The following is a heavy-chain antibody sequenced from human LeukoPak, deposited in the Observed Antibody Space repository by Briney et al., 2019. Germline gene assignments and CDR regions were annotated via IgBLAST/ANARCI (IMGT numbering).Heavy chain of an antibody. CDR1: GFTFSSYG. Sequence: PGGSLRLSCAASGFTFSSYGMHWVRQAPGKGLEWVAVIWYDGSNKYYADYVKGRFTITRDNSKNTLYLQMNSLSAEDTAVYYCARDRGRFKYYYDSSGYYLDYWGQGTLVTVSS. CDR2: IWYDGSNK. J-gene: IGHJ4*02. CDR3: ARDRGRFKYYYDSSGYYLDY. V-gene: IGHV3-33*01. D-gene: IGHD3-22*01.